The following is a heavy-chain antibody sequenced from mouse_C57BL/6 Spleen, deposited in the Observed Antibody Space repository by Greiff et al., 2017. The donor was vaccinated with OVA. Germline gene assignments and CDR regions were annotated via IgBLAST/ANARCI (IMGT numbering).Heavy chain of an antibody. D-gene: IGHD2-2*01. J-gene: IGHJ3*01. CDR2: IYPGDGDT. V-gene: IGHV1-82*01. Sequence: VQLLQSGPELVKPGASVKISCNASGYSFTSSWMNWVKQRPGKGLEWIGRIYPGDGDTNYTGKLKGMATLNADTSSSTAYMQLSSLTSEDSAVYFSARNGYDRPSFAYWGQGTLVTVSA. CDR1: GYSFTSSW. CDR3: ARNGYDRPSFAY.